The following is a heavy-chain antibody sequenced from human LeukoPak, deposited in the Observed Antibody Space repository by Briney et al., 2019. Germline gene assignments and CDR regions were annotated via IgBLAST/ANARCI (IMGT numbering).Heavy chain of an antibody. CDR3: ARKSSGWPGDFNY. V-gene: IGHV5-51*01. CDR2: IYPGDSDA. CDR1: GYSFTNYW. D-gene: IGHD6-25*01. J-gene: IGHJ4*02. Sequence: GESLKISCKGSGYSFTNYWIGWVRQMSGKGLEWMGIIYPGDSDARYSPSFQGQVTISADKSISTAYLQWSSLKASDTAMYYCARKSSGWPGDFNYWGQGTLVTVSS.